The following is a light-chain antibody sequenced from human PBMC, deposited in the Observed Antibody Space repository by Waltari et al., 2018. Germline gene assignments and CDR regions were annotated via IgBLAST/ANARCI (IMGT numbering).Light chain of an antibody. V-gene: IGLV1-47*01. CDR3: ATWDDSLTGWV. J-gene: IGLJ3*02. CDR1: SSNIGPYL. CDR2: RNN. Sequence: QSVLTQPPSASGTPGQRVTISCSGSSSNIGPYLVYWYQQLSGTAPKLLIYRNNERPSGVPDRFSGSKSGTSASLAITGLRSEDEAHYYCATWDDSLTGWVFGGGTKLAVL.